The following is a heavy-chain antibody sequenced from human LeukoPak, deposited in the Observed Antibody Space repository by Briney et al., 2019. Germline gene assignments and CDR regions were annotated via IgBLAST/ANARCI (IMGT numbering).Heavy chain of an antibody. J-gene: IGHJ6*03. CDR1: GYTFTSYY. Sequence: GASVKVSCKASGYTFTSYYIHWVRQAPGQGLEWMGGINPKTGGTKFLQKFQGRVTMTRDTSISTAYMELSRLTDDDTAVYYCARVQGWVWNFFSDYYMDVWGNGTTVIVSS. V-gene: IGHV1-2*02. D-gene: IGHD1-7*01. CDR2: INPKTGGT. CDR3: ARVQGWVWNFFSDYYMDV.